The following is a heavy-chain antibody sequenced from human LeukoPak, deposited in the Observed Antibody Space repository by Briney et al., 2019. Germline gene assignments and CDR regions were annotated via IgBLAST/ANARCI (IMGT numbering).Heavy chain of an antibody. D-gene: IGHD3-16*02. V-gene: IGHV1-24*01. CDR3: ATGKRIMITFGGVIVRRYWFDP. J-gene: IGHJ5*02. CDR1: GYTLSELS. Sequence: ASVKVSCKVSGYTLSELSMHWVRQAPGKGLEWMGGFDPEDGETIYAQKFQDRVTMTEDTSTDTAYMELSSLRSEDTAVYYCATGKRIMITFGGVIVRRYWFDPWGQGTLVTVS. CDR2: FDPEDGET.